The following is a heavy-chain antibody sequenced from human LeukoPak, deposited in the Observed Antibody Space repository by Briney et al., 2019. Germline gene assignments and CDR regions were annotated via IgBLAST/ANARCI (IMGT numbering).Heavy chain of an antibody. D-gene: IGHD3-3*01. CDR2: INTGGSST. V-gene: IGHV3-74*01. CDR1: GFTFSSYW. CDR3: ARGSGTGDV. J-gene: IGHJ6*04. Sequence: GGSLRLSCAASGFTFSSYWMHWVRQAPGKGLVWVSRINTGGSSTDYADSVKGRFSISRDNAKNTLYLQMNSLRDEDTAVYYCARGSGTGDVWGKGTTATVSS.